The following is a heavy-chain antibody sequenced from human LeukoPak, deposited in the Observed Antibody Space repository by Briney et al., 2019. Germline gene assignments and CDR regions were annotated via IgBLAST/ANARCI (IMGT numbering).Heavy chain of an antibody. CDR2: IYYSGSA. CDR3: ARDRDSSGWFDY. V-gene: IGHV4-59*01. CDR1: GGSISGFY. J-gene: IGHJ4*02. D-gene: IGHD6-19*01. Sequence: SETLSLTCTVSGGSISGFYWGWIRQPPGKGLGWIGFIYYSGSANYNPSLKSRVTMSVDMSKNQFSLKLSSVTAADTAFYYCARDRDSSGWFDYWGQGALVTVSS.